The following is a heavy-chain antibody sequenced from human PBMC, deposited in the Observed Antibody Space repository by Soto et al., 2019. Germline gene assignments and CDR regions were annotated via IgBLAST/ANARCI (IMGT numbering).Heavy chain of an antibody. CDR1: GFTFSSYA. V-gene: IGHV3-23*01. D-gene: IGHD1-20*01. Sequence: EVQLLESGGGLVQPGGSLRLSCAASGFTFSSYAMSWVRQAPGKGLEWISAVSGSGGSTYYADSVKGRFTISRDNSKDTLYLQMNNPSAEDTAVYYCASPPDYNWNDYWGQGTLVTVSS. CDR3: ASPPDYNWNDY. J-gene: IGHJ4*02. CDR2: VSGSGGST.